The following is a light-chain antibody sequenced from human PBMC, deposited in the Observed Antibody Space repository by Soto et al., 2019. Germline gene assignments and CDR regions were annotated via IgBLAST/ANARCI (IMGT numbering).Light chain of an antibody. CDR2: EVS. J-gene: IGLJ1*01. Sequence: QLVLTQPPSASGSPRQSVTISCTGTSSDVGGYNYVSWYQQHPGKAPKLMIYEVSKRPSGVPDRFSGSKSGNTASLTVSGLQAEDEADYYCSSYAGSNNWNFGTGTKLTVL. CDR3: SSYAGSNNWN. V-gene: IGLV2-8*01. CDR1: SSDVGGYNY.